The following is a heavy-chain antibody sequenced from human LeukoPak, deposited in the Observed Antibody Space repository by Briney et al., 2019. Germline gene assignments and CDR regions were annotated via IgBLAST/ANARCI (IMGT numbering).Heavy chain of an antibody. CDR3: ARGLGFCSSTTCYGEFPGDY. Sequence: ASVKVSCKASGYTFSSYHISWVRQAPGQGLEWMGRISGHNGNTHYAQKLQGRVTMTTDTSTTTAYMELRSLRSDDTAVYYCARGLGFCSSTTCYGEFPGDYWSQGTLVTVSS. J-gene: IGHJ4*02. CDR1: GYTFSSYH. D-gene: IGHD2-2*01. CDR2: ISGHNGNT. V-gene: IGHV1-18*01.